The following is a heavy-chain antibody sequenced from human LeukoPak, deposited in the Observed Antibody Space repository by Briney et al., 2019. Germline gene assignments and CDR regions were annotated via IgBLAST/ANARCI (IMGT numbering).Heavy chain of an antibody. D-gene: IGHD3-10*01. Sequence: SETLSLTCAVYGGSFSGYYWSWIRQPPGKGLEWIGEIKHSGSTNYNPSLKGRVTISVDPCKNQFSARLRSVTAADTAVYYCAGGGSGSPDYWGQGTLVTVSS. CDR1: GGSFSGYY. V-gene: IGHV4-34*01. CDR2: IKHSGST. J-gene: IGHJ4*02. CDR3: AGGGSGSPDY.